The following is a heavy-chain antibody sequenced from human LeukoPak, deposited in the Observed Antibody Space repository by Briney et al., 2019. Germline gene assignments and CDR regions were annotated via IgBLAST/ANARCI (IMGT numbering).Heavy chain of an antibody. CDR1: GGSISSYY. D-gene: IGHD2-2*01. Sequence: PSETLSLTCTVSGGSISSYYWSWIRQPPGKGLEWIGEINHSGSTNYNPSLKSRVTISVDTSKNQFSLKLSSVTAADTAVYYCARGQVACSSTSCYAVYYYYGMDVWGQGTTVTVSS. CDR2: INHSGST. CDR3: ARGQVACSSTSCYAVYYYYGMDV. J-gene: IGHJ6*02. V-gene: IGHV4-34*01.